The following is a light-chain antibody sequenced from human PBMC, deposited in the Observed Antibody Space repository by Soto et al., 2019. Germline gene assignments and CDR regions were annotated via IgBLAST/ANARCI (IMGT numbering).Light chain of an antibody. J-gene: IGKJ4*01. CDR2: DAS. Sequence: EIVLTQSPGTLSLSPGERATLPCRASQSVSNYLAWYQQKPGQAPRLLIYDASNRATGIPARFSGSGSGTDFTLTISSLEPEDFAVYYCQQRSNWPPSFGGGTKVEIK. V-gene: IGKV3-11*01. CDR3: QQRSNWPPS. CDR1: QSVSNY.